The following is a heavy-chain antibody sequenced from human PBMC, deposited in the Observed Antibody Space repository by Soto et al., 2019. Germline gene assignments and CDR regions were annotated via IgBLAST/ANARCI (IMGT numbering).Heavy chain of an antibody. J-gene: IGHJ6*02. CDR1: GFTFSMYG. D-gene: IGHD5-12*01. Sequence: EVQLLESGGGLVQPGGSLRLSCAASGFTFSMYGMSWVRQAPGKGLEWVSGISGSGANTYYAESVKGRFTVSRDSSKSTLYLQTNGLRGEDTAVYYCAKQATHFYYYDMDVWGQGTTVTVSS. V-gene: IGHV3-23*01. CDR2: ISGSGANT. CDR3: AKQATHFYYYDMDV.